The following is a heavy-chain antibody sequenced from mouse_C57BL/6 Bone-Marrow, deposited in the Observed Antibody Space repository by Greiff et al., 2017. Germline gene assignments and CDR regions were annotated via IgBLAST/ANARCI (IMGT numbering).Heavy chain of an antibody. D-gene: IGHD1-1*01. V-gene: IGHV3-6*01. CDR2: ISYDGSN. Sequence: EVKLMESGPGLVKPSQSLSLTCSVTGYSITSGYYWNWIRQFPGNKLEWMGYISYDGSNNYNPSLKNRISITRDTSKNQFFLKLNSVTTEDTATYYCARDPIYYYGSSYGDVWGTGTTVTVSS. CDR3: ARDPIYYYGSSYGDV. J-gene: IGHJ1*03. CDR1: GYSITSGYY.